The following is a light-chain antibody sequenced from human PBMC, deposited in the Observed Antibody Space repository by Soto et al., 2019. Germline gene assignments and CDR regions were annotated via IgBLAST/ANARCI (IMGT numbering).Light chain of an antibody. Sequence: QSVLTQPPSVSGAPGQRVTISCTGSSSNIGAGYDVHWYQQLPGTAPKLLIYGNSNRPSGVPDRLSGSKSGTSASLAITGLQAEDEADYYCQAYDSSLRGSYVFGTGTKLTVL. V-gene: IGLV1-40*01. CDR3: QAYDSSLRGSYV. J-gene: IGLJ1*01. CDR1: SSNIGAGYD. CDR2: GNS.